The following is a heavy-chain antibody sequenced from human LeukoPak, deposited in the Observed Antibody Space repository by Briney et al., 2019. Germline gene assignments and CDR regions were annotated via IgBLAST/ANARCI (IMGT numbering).Heavy chain of an antibody. J-gene: IGHJ4*02. CDR2: IYSGGST. D-gene: IGHD3-22*01. V-gene: IGHV3-66*01. Sequence: GGSLRISCAASGFTVSSNYMSWVRQAPGKGLERVSVIYSGGSTYYADSVNGRFTISRDNSKNTLYLQMNSLRAEDTTVYYCARGQTSTYYYDSSGYYFDYWGQGTLVTVSS. CDR1: GFTVSSNY. CDR3: ARGQTSTYYYDSSGYYFDY.